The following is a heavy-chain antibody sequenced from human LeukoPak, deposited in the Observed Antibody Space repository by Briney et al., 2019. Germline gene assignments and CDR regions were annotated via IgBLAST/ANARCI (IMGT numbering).Heavy chain of an antibody. CDR3: TRDSTTFRFGY. D-gene: IGHD4-11*01. Sequence: GGSLRLSCAASGFNLRADGLHWVRQPPGKGLEWVAFIPYHGKTQYYADSVKGRFTISRDNSRNTLYLQMNSLRAEDTAVYYCTRDSTTFRFGYWGQGTLVTVSS. J-gene: IGHJ4*02. V-gene: IGHV3-33*05. CDR1: GFNLRADG. CDR2: IPYHGKTQ.